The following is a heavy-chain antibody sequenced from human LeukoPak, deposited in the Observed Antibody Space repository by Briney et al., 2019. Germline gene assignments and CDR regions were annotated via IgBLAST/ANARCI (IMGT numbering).Heavy chain of an antibody. CDR3: ARLPSGASSGSGMDV. J-gene: IGHJ6*02. V-gene: IGHV4-39*01. Sequence: SETLSLTCTVSGGSISSSSYYWGWIRQPPGKGLEWIGSIYYSGSTYYNPSLKSRVTISVDTSKNQFSLELSSVTAADTAVYYCARLPSGASSGSGMDVWGQGTTVTVSS. CDR1: GGSISSSSYY. CDR2: IYYSGST. D-gene: IGHD3-22*01.